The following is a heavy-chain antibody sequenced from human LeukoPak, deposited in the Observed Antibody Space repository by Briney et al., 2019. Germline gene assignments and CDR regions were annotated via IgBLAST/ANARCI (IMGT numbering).Heavy chain of an antibody. J-gene: IGHJ5*02. V-gene: IGHV4-39*02. Sequence: SETLSLTCTVSGGSIRSSGYDGGWIRQPPGKGLEWIGAIHYSGSTTYNPSLKSRVTISVDTSENHFSLKLSSVTAADSAVYYCARYSSSSGWFDPWGQGTLVTVSS. CDR2: IHYSGST. D-gene: IGHD6-6*01. CDR1: GGSIRSSGYD. CDR3: ARYSSSSGWFDP.